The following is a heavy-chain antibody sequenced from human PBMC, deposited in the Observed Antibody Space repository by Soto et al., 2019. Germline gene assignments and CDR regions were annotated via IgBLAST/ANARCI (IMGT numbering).Heavy chain of an antibody. J-gene: IGHJ4*02. D-gene: IGHD3-22*01. CDR2: VYYSGTS. CDR3: ARRDALYYYASSGWFDY. Sequence: SETLSLTCTVSGASISRSNCYWAWIRQPPGKGLEWIGSVYYSGTSSYNPSLRSRVTISVDTSKNHFSLNLNSVTAADTAVYYCARRDALYYYASSGWFDYWGQGTLVT. CDR1: GASISRSNCY. V-gene: IGHV4-39*02.